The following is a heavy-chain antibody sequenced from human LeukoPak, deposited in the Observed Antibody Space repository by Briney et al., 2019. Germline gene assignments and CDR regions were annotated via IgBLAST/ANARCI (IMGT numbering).Heavy chain of an antibody. V-gene: IGHV4-39*01. CDR2: IYYTGNT. D-gene: IGHD6-6*01. Sequence: SETLSLTCTVSGGSISSTSYYWGWIRQPPGKGLGWIGSIYYTGNTDYNPSLKSRVTISIDTSKNQFFLKMSSVTAADTAVYYCARHLGSSEYSSYNYWGQGTLVPVSS. CDR1: GGSISSTSYY. CDR3: ARHLGSSEYSSYNY. J-gene: IGHJ4*02.